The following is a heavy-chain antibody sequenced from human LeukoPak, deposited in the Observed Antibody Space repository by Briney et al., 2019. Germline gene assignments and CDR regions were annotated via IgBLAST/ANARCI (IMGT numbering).Heavy chain of an antibody. CDR1: GFTVSSNF. CDR3: AKSHLQIAAANFDY. Sequence: PGGSLRLSCAASGFTVSSNFMSWVRQAPGKGLEWVSVIYSGGSTHYAVSVRGRFTISRDNSKNTLYLQMNSLRAEDTAVYYCAKSHLQIAAANFDYWGQGTLVAVSS. D-gene: IGHD6-13*01. J-gene: IGHJ4*02. CDR2: IYSGGST. V-gene: IGHV3-53*01.